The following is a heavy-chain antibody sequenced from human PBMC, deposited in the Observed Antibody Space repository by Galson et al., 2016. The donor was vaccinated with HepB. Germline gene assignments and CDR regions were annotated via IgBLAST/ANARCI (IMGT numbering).Heavy chain of an antibody. Sequence: SLRLSCAASGFTFGSSGMHWVRQAPGKGLEWVAVISYDGNSKYYADSVKGRFTISRDNSKNTLYLQMNSLRPEDTAVYYCAKDGGYGVPGYYYSCMGVWGKGTTVTVSS. V-gene: IGHV3-30*18. J-gene: IGHJ6*03. CDR3: AKDGGYGVPGYYYSCMGV. CDR1: GFTFGSSG. CDR2: ISYDGNSK. D-gene: IGHD5-18*01.